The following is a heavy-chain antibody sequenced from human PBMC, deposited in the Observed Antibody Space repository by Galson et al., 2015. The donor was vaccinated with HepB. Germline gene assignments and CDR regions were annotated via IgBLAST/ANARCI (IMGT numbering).Heavy chain of an antibody. J-gene: IGHJ6*02. CDR1: GFTFDTHS. V-gene: IGHV3-30*04. D-gene: IGHD6-19*01. CDR2: VRADGSYK. Sequence: SLRLSCAASGFTFDTHSMHWVRQAPGKGLEWVACVRADGSYKYYADSVMGRFTISRDNSENTVLLQMGSLRSEDTAVYFCARGQWLADYYYYVMDVWGQGTPVIVSS. CDR3: ARGQWLADYYYYVMDV.